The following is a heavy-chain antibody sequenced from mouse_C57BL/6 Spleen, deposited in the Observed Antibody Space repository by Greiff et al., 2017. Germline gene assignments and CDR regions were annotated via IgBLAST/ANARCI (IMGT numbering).Heavy chain of an antibody. CDR2: INYDGSST. D-gene: IGHD1-1*01. Sequence: EVHLVESEGGLVQPGSSMKLSCTASGFTFSDYYMAWVRQVPEKGLEWVANINYDGSSTYYLDSLKSRFIISRDNAKNILYLQMGSLKSEDTATYYCARDLDGSSYGWYFDVWGTGTTVTVSS. CDR3: ARDLDGSSYGWYFDV. J-gene: IGHJ1*03. CDR1: GFTFSDYY. V-gene: IGHV5-16*01.